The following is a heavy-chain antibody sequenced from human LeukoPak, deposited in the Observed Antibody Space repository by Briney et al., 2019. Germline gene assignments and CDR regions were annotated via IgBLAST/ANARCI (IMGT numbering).Heavy chain of an antibody. V-gene: IGHV3-23*01. Sequence: GGSLRLSCAASGFTFSSYAMSWVRQAPGKGLEWVSAISGSGGSTYYADSVKGRFTISRDNSKNTLYLQMNSLRAEDTAVYYCAKGELVTTFGYYYYYGMDVWGQGTTVTVSS. CDR1: GFTFSSYA. D-gene: IGHD4-11*01. J-gene: IGHJ6*02. CDR2: ISGSGGST. CDR3: AKGELVTTFGYYYYYGMDV.